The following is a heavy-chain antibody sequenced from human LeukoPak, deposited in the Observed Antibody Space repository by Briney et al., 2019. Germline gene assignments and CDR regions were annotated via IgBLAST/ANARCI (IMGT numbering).Heavy chain of an antibody. CDR3: ARLGNSSGWIPDAFDI. V-gene: IGHV5-51*01. Sequence: GESLKISCKGSGYSFTSYRIGWVRQMPGKGLEWMGIIYPGDSDTRYSPSFQGQVTISADKSISTAYLQWSSLKASDTAMYYCARLGNSSGWIPDAFDIWGQGTMVTVSS. CDR1: GYSFTSYR. CDR2: IYPGDSDT. J-gene: IGHJ3*02. D-gene: IGHD6-19*01.